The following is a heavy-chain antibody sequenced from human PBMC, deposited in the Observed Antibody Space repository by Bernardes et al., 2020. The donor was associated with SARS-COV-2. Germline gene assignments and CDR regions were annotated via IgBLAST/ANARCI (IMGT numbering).Heavy chain of an antibody. V-gene: IGHV4-31*03. CDR1: GGSISSGGYY. D-gene: IGHD4-4*01. CDR2: IYYSGST. Sequence: SETLSLTCTVSGGSISSGGYYWSWIRQHPGKGLEWIGYIYYSGSTYYNPSLKSRVTISVDTSKNQFSLKLSSVTAADTAVYYCARIQIPRITVTTSFGWWKYYFDYWGQGTLVTVSS. J-gene: IGHJ4*02. CDR3: ARIQIPRITVTTSFGWWKYYFDY.